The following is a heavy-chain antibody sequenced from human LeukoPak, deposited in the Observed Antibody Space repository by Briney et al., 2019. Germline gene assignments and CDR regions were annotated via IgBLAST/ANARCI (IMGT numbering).Heavy chain of an antibody. J-gene: IGHJ4*02. CDR1: GFTFYDYA. V-gene: IGHV3-9*01. CDR2: ISWNSGSI. D-gene: IGHD3-22*01. Sequence: GGSLRLSCAASGFTFYDYAMHWVRHAPGKSLEWVSGISWNSGSIGYADSVKGRFTISRDNAKNSLYLQMNSLRAEDTALYYCAKDGPYYYDSSGYSTGGFDYWGQGTLVTVSS. CDR3: AKDGPYYYDSSGYSTGGFDY.